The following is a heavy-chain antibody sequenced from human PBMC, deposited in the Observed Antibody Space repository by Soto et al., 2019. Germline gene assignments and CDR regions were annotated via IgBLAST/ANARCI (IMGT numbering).Heavy chain of an antibody. D-gene: IGHD1-20*01. CDR1: GFTFSSYW. CDR3: ARDRHRYLYYYYGMDV. CDR2: IKQDGSEK. Sequence: GGSLRLSCAASGFTFSSYWMSWVRQAPGKGLEWVANIKQDGSEKYYVDSVKGRFTISRDNAKNSLYLQMNSPRAEDTAVYYCARDRHRYLYYYYGMDVWGQGTTVTVSS. J-gene: IGHJ6*02. V-gene: IGHV3-7*03.